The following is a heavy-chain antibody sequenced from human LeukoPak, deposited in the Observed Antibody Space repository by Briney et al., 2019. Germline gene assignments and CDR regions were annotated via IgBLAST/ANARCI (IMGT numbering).Heavy chain of an antibody. D-gene: IGHD2-21*02. CDR3: TSWGDTTAEYFQR. J-gene: IGHJ1*01. CDR1: GFTFNRVW. Sequence: GGSLRLSCVVSGFTFNRVWVNWGRQAPGKGLEWVAHINPDGRDTYYVDSVKGRFTISRDNAQNSMYLQMNSLRVEDTAVYYCTSWGDTTAEYFQRWGQGTLVTVSS. V-gene: IGHV3-7*01. CDR2: INPDGRDT.